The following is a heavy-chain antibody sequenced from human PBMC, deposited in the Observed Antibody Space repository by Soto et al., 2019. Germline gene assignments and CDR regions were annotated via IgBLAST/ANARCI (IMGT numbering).Heavy chain of an antibody. Sequence: SETLSRTCTVCGGSISINYWSWIRQPPGKGLEWIGYIYNSGSTNYNPSLKSRVTISVDNAKNSVYLQMNSLRAEDTAVYYCAREIVVARGASYFDYWGPGTLVTVSS. CDR2: IYNSGST. V-gene: IGHV4-59*12. J-gene: IGHJ4*02. D-gene: IGHD2-2*01. CDR3: AREIVVARGASYFDY. CDR1: GGSISINY.